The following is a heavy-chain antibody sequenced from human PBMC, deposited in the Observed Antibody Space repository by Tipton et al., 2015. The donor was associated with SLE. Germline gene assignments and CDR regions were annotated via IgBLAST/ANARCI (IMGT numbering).Heavy chain of an antibody. Sequence: TLSLTCTVSGGPISSSSYYWGWIRQPPGKGLEWIGSIYYSGSTYYNASLKSRVTTSVDTSKNQFSLKLSSVTAADTAVYYCAREGCSSTSCYTGGWFDSWGQGSLFTVSS. CDR2: IYYSGST. J-gene: IGHJ5*01. D-gene: IGHD2-2*02. CDR1: GGPISSSSYY. CDR3: AREGCSSTSCYTGGWFDS. V-gene: IGHV4-39*07.